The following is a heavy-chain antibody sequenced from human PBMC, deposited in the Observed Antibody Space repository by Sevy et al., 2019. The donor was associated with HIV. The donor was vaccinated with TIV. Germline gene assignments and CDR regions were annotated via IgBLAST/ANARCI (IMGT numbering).Heavy chain of an antibody. CDR2: INGRGGSE. J-gene: IGHJ4*02. CDR1: GFTFSSFA. Sequence: GGSLRLSCAASGFTFSSFAMSWVRHIPGKGLEWVSTINGRGGSEYYADSVKGRFTLSRAKSNNTVFLRMNRLRDEDTGVYYCARPTPRIAPSSAAFFDYWGKGTLVTVSS. V-gene: IGHV3-23*01. CDR3: ARPTPRIAPSSAAFFDY. D-gene: IGHD1-26*01.